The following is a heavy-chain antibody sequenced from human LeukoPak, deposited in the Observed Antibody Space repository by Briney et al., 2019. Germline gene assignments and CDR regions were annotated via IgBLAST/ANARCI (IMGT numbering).Heavy chain of an antibody. CDR2: IYTSGST. D-gene: IGHD3-16*02. J-gene: IGHJ5*02. CDR1: GGSISSGSYY. CDR3: ARECQDDYVWGSYRFSWFDP. V-gene: IGHV4-61*02. Sequence: SETLSLTCTVSGGSISSGSYYWSWIRQPAGKGLEWIGRIYTSGSTNYNPSLKSRVTISVDTSKNQFSLKLSSVTAADTAVYYCARECQDDYVWGSYRFSWFDPWGQGTLVTVSS.